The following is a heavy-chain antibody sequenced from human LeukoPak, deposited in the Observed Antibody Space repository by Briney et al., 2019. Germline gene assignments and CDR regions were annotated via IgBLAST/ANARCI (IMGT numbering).Heavy chain of an antibody. V-gene: IGHV3-30*02. CDR3: EKVGMVTMWKYYFDY. D-gene: IGHD5-24*01. J-gene: IGHJ4*02. CDR2: INDKGVDK. Sequence: GGSLRLSCGASGFIFSKYGMHWVRQAPGKGLEWVAFINDKGVDKNYADSVKGRFTISRDNSKNTLYLQMNSLRAEDTAVYYCEKVGMVTMWKYYFDYWGQGTLVTVSS. CDR1: GFIFSKYG.